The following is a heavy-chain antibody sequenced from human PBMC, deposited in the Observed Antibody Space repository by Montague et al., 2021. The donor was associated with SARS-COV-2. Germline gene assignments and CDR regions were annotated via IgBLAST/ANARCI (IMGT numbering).Heavy chain of an antibody. CDR1: GFTFSSYE. CDR2: ISSSGSTI. V-gene: IGHV3-48*03. J-gene: IGHJ4*02. CDR3: ARAEMYYDFWSGYPWTFYYFDY. Sequence: SLRLSCAASGFTFSSYEMNWVRQAPGEGLEWVSYISSSGSTIYCADSVKGRFTISRDNAKNSLYLQMNSLRAEDTAVYYCARAEMYYDFWSGYPWTFYYFDYWGQGTLVTVSS. D-gene: IGHD3-3*01.